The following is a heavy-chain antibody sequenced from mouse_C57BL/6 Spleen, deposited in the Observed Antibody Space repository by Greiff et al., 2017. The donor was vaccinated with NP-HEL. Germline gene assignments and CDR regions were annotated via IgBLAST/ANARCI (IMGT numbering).Heavy chain of an antibody. Sequence: QVQLKQSGAELARPGASVKLSCKASGYTFTSYGISWVKQRTGQGLEWIGEIYPRSGNTYYNEKFKGKATLTADKSSSTAYMELRSLTSEDSAVYFCARSPYDGYPAWFAYWGQGTLVTVSA. J-gene: IGHJ3*01. D-gene: IGHD2-3*01. V-gene: IGHV1-81*01. CDR2: IYPRSGNT. CDR3: ARSPYDGYPAWFAY. CDR1: GYTFTSYG.